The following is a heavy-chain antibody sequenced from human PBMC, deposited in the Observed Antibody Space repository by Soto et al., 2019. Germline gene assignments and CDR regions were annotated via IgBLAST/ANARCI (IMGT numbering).Heavy chain of an antibody. D-gene: IGHD3-10*01. J-gene: IGHJ4*02. CDR2: IKQDGSEK. V-gene: IGHV3-7*01. CDR1: GFTFSSFW. Sequence: GGSLRLSCAASGFTFSSFWMAWAPQAPGKGLEWVANIKQDGSEKYYVDSVKGRFTISRDNAKNSLYLQMNSLRAEDTAVYYCARVWFGEEFDYWGQGTLVTVSS. CDR3: ARVWFGEEFDY.